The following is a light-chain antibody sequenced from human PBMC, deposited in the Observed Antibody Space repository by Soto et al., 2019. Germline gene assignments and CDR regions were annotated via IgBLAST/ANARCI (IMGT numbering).Light chain of an antibody. CDR1: GSNIGSHD. CDR2: RND. J-gene: IGLJ3*02. CDR3: VAWDDILSGRV. Sequence: QSVLTQQPSASGTPGQRVTISCSGSGSNIGSHDVYWYQHLPGTAPKVLIYRNDQRPSGVPDRFSASRSGTSASLAISGLRSEDEADYYCVAWDDILSGRVFGGGTQLTVL. V-gene: IGLV1-47*02.